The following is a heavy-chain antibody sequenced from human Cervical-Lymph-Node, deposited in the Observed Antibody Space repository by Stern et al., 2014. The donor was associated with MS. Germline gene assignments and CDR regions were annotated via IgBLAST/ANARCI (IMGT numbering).Heavy chain of an antibody. V-gene: IGHV5-51*01. CDR2: IYPYDSDT. CDR3: ARHVQGFDY. CDR1: GYSFTLYY. J-gene: IGHJ4*02. Sequence: EVQLEESGAEVIQPGESLKISCKPSGYSFTLYYIAWVRQMPGKGLEWMGVIYPYDSDTAYSPSFQGQVTISADKSITTAYLQWSSLRASDTAMYYCARHVQGFDYWGQGTLVTVSS.